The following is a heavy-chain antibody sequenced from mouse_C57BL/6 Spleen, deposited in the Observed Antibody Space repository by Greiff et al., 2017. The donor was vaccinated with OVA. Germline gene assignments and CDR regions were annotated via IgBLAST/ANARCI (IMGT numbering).Heavy chain of an antibody. CDR1: GYTFTSYW. Sequence: QVQLQQPGAELVKPGASVKLSCKASGYTFTSYWMQWVKQRPGQGLEWIGEIDPSDSYTNYNQKFKGKATLTVDTSSSTAYMPLSSLTSEDSAVYYCARHYYGSSYYLDVWGTGTTVTVSS. CDR2: IDPSDSYT. CDR3: ARHYYGSSYYLDV. J-gene: IGHJ1*03. V-gene: IGHV1-50*01. D-gene: IGHD1-1*01.